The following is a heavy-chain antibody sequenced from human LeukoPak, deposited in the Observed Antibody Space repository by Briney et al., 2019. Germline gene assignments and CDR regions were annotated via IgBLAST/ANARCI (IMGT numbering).Heavy chain of an antibody. Sequence: SETLSLTCAVYGGSFSGYYWSWIRQPPGKGLEWIGEINHSGSTNYNPSLKSRVTISVDTSKNQFSLRLSSVTAADTAAYYCARGGPALLWFGEIIERHFDYWGQGTLVTVSS. V-gene: IGHV4-34*01. CDR1: GGSFSGYY. CDR3: ARGGPALLWFGEIIERHFDY. D-gene: IGHD3-10*01. J-gene: IGHJ4*02. CDR2: INHSGST.